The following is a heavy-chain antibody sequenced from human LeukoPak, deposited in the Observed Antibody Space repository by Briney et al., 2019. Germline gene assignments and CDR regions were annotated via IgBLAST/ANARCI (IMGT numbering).Heavy chain of an antibody. D-gene: IGHD2-2*01. J-gene: IGHJ6*03. Sequence: ASVKVSCKASGGTFSSYAISWVRQAPGQGLEWMGGIIPIFGTANYAQKFQGRVTITADESTSTAYMELSSLRSEDTAVYYCARDRCSSTSCHYYYYMDVWGEGTTVTVSS. CDR2: IIPIFGTA. CDR1: GGTFSSYA. CDR3: ARDRCSSTSCHYYYYMDV. V-gene: IGHV1-69*13.